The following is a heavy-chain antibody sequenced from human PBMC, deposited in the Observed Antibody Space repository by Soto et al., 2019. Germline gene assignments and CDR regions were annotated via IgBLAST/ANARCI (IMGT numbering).Heavy chain of an antibody. Sequence: PDTLSLTCTVSGGSISSYYWSWIRQPPGKGLEWIGYIYYSGSTNYNPSLKSRVTISVDTSKNQFSLKLSSVTAADTAVYYCARLIVPAASTVTTASYGFDYWAQGALVNVSS. V-gene: IGHV4-59*08. CDR1: GGSISSYY. CDR3: ARLIVPAASTVTTASYGFDY. CDR2: IYYSGST. J-gene: IGHJ4*02. D-gene: IGHD2-2*01.